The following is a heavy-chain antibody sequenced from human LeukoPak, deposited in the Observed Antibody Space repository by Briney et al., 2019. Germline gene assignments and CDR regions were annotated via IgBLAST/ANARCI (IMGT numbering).Heavy chain of an antibody. J-gene: IGHJ4*02. CDR1: GFTFSDYY. V-gene: IGHV3-11*04. Sequence: GGSLRLSCVVSGFTFSDYYMSWIRQAPGKGLEWVSYISSSGSTIYYADSVKGRFTISRDNAKNSLYLQMNSLRAEDTAVYYCAKEGYYGSGSYPDHWGQGTLVTVSS. CDR2: ISSSGSTI. CDR3: AKEGYYGSGSYPDH. D-gene: IGHD3-10*01.